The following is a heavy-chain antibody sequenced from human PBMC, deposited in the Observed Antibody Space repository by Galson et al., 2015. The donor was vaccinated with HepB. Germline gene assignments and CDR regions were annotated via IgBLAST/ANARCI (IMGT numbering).Heavy chain of an antibody. D-gene: IGHD1-1*01. CDR1: GFTFSRYW. CDR3: AREMRGNNYAPPEQDY. V-gene: IGHV3-7*01. CDR2: IKQDGSEK. J-gene: IGHJ4*02. Sequence: SLRLSCAASGFTFSRYWMSWVRQAPGKGLEWVANIKQDGSEKYYVDSVKGRFTISRDNAKNSLYLQMNSLRAEDTAMYYCAREMRGNNYAPPEQDYWGQGTLVTVSS.